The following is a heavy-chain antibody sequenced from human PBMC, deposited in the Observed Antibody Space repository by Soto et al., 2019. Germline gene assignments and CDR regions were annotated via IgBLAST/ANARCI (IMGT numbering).Heavy chain of an antibody. Sequence: EVQLVESGGGLVQPGGSLRLSCTVSGFTFNHYWRNWVRQAPGKGLEGLANIKQDGSDKYYVDSVKGRFTISRDNAKNSLDLQMNSLRAEDTAVYYCVIGRAFGDWGQGTLVTVSS. CDR3: VIGRAFGD. CDR1: GFTFNHYW. J-gene: IGHJ4*02. V-gene: IGHV3-7*01. CDR2: IKQDGSDK.